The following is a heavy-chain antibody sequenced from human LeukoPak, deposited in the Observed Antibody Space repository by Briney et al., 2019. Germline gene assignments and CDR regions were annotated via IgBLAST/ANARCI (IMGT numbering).Heavy chain of an antibody. CDR1: GFTFRNYG. D-gene: IGHD3-10*01. Sequence: GGSLRLSCAASGFTFRNYGMSWVRQTPGKGLEWVSVISGSGGTSYYADSAKGRFTISRDSSKNTLYLQTNSLRAEDTAVYYCATDKGYYASGFFDNWGQGALVSVSS. CDR2: ISGSGGTS. V-gene: IGHV3-23*01. CDR3: ATDKGYYASGFFDN. J-gene: IGHJ4*02.